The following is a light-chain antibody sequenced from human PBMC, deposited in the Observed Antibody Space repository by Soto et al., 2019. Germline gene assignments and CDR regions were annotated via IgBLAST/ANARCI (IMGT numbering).Light chain of an antibody. CDR2: DAS. J-gene: IGKJ3*01. CDR3: QQFNSLFT. CDR1: QGIRSA. V-gene: IGKV1-13*02. Sequence: AIQLTQSPSSLSASVGDRVTITCRASQGIRSALAWYQQKPGKAPKLLIYDASGLESGVPSRFSGSGYGTEFTLTIISLQPEDFATYYCQQFNSLFTFGPGTKVDIK.